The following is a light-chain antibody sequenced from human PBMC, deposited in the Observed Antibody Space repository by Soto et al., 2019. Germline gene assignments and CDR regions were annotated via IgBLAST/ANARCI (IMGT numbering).Light chain of an antibody. J-gene: IGLJ1*01. CDR2: EVN. V-gene: IGLV2-14*01. CDR3: FSFTTTSTHV. CDR1: SSDVGTYDY. Sequence: QSALTQPASVSGSPGQSITISCTGTSSDVGTYDYVSWYQQHPGKAPKLMISEVNNRPSGVSNRFSGSKSGNTAYLTISGLQVEDEADYFCFSFTTTSTHVFGTGTKLTVL.